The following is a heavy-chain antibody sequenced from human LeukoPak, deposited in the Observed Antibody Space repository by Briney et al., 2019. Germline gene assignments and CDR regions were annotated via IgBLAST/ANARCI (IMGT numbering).Heavy chain of an antibody. CDR2: IYSSGTT. J-gene: IGHJ4*02. V-gene: IGHV4-4*07. CDR1: GGSINNYY. Sequence: SETLSLTCTVSGGSINNYYWSWIRQPAGKGLEWIGRIYSSGTTNYNPSLNSRVTMSVDTSKNQFSLKLSSVTAADTAVYYCARGSSGWYSIDYWGQGTLVTASS. D-gene: IGHD6-19*01. CDR3: ARGSSGWYSIDY.